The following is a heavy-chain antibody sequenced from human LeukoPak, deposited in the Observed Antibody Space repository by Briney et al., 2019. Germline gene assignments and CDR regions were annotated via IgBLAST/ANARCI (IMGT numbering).Heavy chain of an antibody. J-gene: IGHJ3*02. CDR1: GGPISSSSYY. CDR3: ARATSYGPGNYILPFDI. D-gene: IGHD3-10*01. V-gene: IGHV4-39*01. Sequence: SETLSLTCTVSGGPISSSSYYWGWIRQPPGKGLEWIGSMYYSGSTYYNPSLKSRVTISVDTSKNQFSLKLSSVTAADTAGYYCARATSYGPGNYILPFDIWGQGTMVTVSS. CDR2: MYYSGST.